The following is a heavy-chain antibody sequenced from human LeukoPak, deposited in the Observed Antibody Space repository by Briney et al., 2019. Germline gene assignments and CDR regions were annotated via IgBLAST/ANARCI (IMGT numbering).Heavy chain of an antibody. J-gene: IGHJ6*02. CDR2: IIPIFGTA. CDR1: GGTFSSYA. D-gene: IGHD3-16*01. Sequence: SVKVSCKASGGTFSSYAISWVRQAPGQGLEWMGGIIPIFGTANYAQKFQGRVTITADESTSTAYMELSRLRSDDTAVYYCARRGTDGYGMDVWGQGTTVTVSS. V-gene: IGHV1-69*01. CDR3: ARRGTDGYGMDV.